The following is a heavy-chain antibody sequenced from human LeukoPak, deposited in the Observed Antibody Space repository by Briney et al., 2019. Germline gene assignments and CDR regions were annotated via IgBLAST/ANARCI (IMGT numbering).Heavy chain of an antibody. CDR1: GFTFSSYA. CDR2: ISGSGGST. V-gene: IGHV3-23*01. J-gene: IGHJ4*02. CDR3: GGAIVVVPARSFDY. Sequence: GGSLRLSCAASGFTFSSYAMSWVRQAPGKGLEWVSAISGSGGSTYYADSVKGRFTISRGNSKNTLYLQMNSLRAEDTAVYYCGGAIVVVPARSFDYWGQGTLVTVSS. D-gene: IGHD2-2*01.